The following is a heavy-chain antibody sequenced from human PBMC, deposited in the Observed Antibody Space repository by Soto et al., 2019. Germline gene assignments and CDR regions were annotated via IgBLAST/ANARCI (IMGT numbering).Heavy chain of an antibody. CDR3: ARGLIAARQMYYFDY. Sequence: EVQLVQSGAEVKKPGESLRISCKGSGYSFTSYWISWVRQMPGKGLEWMGRIDPSDSYTNYSPSFQGHVTISADKSISTAYLQWSSLKASDTAMYYCARGLIAARQMYYFDYWGQGTLVTVSS. CDR2: IDPSDSYT. V-gene: IGHV5-10-1*03. J-gene: IGHJ4*02. CDR1: GYSFTSYW. D-gene: IGHD6-6*01.